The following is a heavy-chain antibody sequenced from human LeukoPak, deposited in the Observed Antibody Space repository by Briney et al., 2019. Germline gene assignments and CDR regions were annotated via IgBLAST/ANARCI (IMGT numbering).Heavy chain of an antibody. D-gene: IGHD5-12*01. J-gene: IGHJ4*02. V-gene: IGHV3-74*01. CDR1: GFTFSSYW. Sequence: GGSLRLSCAASGFTFSSYWMHRVRHAPGKELVWVSRINSDESDIRYADSVKGRFTISRDNAKNTLYLQMNSLRAEDTAVYYCAREGGYDYYFDYWGQGTLVTVSS. CDR3: AREGGYDYYFDY. CDR2: INSDESDI.